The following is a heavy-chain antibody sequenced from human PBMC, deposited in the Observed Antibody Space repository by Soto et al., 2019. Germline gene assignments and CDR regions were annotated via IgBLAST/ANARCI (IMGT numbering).Heavy chain of an antibody. V-gene: IGHV4-59*01. CDR2: VYYSGST. J-gene: IGHJ6*03. Sequence: QVQLQESGPGLVKPSETLSLTCTVSGGSISTYYWSWVRQPPGKGLEWIGYVYYSGSTNYNPSLKSRVTISVDTSKNQFSLKLTSLTAADTAMYYCARGGRSAYYYYMGVWGKGTTVTVSS. CDR3: ARGGRSAYYYYMGV. CDR1: GGSISTYY.